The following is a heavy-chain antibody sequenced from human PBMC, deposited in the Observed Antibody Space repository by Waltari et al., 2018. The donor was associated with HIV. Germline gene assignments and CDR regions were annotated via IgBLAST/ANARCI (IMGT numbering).Heavy chain of an antibody. Sequence: EVQLVESGGGLVQPGGSLRLSCAASGLTFNTFWMSWVRQAPGKGLEWVASINQDGSQRYSVDSVKGRFSISRDNAKKSLYLQMNSLRVEDSAVYYCARDNVVSFDSWGQGTLVTVSS. D-gene: IGHD2-15*01. CDR3: ARDNVVSFDS. V-gene: IGHV3-7*01. CDR2: INQDGSQR. J-gene: IGHJ5*01. CDR1: GLTFNTFW.